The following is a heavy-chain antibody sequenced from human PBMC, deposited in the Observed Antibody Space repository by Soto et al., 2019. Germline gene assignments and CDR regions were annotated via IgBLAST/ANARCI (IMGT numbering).Heavy chain of an antibody. V-gene: IGHV3-23*01. D-gene: IGHD3-10*01. CDR1: GFTFSSYA. Sequence: EVQLLESGGGLVQPGGSLRLSCAASGFTFSSYAMSWVRQAPGKGLEWVSAISGSGGSTYYADSVKGRFTISRDNSKNTLYLQMNSLRAEDTAVYYCAKWGTVRGVIIGGFDYWGQGTLVTVSS. J-gene: IGHJ4*02. CDR3: AKWGTVRGVIIGGFDY. CDR2: ISGSGGST.